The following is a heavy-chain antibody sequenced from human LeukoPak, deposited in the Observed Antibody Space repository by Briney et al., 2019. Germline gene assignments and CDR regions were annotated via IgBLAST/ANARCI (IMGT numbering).Heavy chain of an antibody. CDR2: INPNSGGT. J-gene: IGHJ5*02. CDR3: ARDQRDTYYYDSSGYYAEADWFDP. D-gene: IGHD3-22*01. V-gene: IGHV1-2*04. CDR1: GYTFTGYY. Sequence: ASVKVSCKASGYTFTGYYMHWVRQAPGQGLEWMGWINPNSGGTNYAQKFQGWVTMTRDTSISTAYMELSRLRSDDTAVYYCARDQRDTYYYDSSGYYAEADWFDPWGQGTLVTVSS.